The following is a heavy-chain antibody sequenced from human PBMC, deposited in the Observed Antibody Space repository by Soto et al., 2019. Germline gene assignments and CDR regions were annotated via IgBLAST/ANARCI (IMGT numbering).Heavy chain of an antibody. J-gene: IGHJ6*03. CDR3: ASLVVPAAHYYYYMDV. CDR2: IYYSGST. V-gene: IGHV4-31*03. Sequence: QVQLQESGPGLVKPSQTLSLTCTVSGGSISSGGYYWSWIRQHPGKGLEWIGYIYYSGSTYYNPSLKSRVTISVDTSKNHFSLKLSSVTAADTAVYYCASLVVPAAHYYYYMDVWGKGTTVTVSS. D-gene: IGHD2-2*01. CDR1: GGSISSGGYY.